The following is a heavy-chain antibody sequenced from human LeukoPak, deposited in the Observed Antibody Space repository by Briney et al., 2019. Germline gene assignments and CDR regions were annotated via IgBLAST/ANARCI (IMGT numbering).Heavy chain of an antibody. D-gene: IGHD6-19*01. Sequence: GALRLSCAASGFTFSNYSFHWVRQAPGKGLEWVAVISSDGSNKYYADSVKGPFTISRDNSRNTLYLQMNSLRAEDTAVYYCARVIVSSGWATDYWGQGTLVTVSS. CDR3: ARVIVSSGWATDY. V-gene: IGHV3-30*04. CDR2: ISSDGSNK. CDR1: GFTFSNYS. J-gene: IGHJ4*02.